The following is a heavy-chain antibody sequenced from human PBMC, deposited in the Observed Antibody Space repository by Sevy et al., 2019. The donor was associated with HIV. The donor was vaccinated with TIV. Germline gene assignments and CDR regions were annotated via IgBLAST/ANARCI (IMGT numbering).Heavy chain of an antibody. V-gene: IGHV3-49*03. D-gene: IGHD3-10*01. J-gene: IGHJ6*02. Sequence: GGSLRLSCTPSGFTSGDYILTWFRQAPGKGLEWVGFIRSKTYGGTTEYAASVKGRITISRDDSKNIAYLRMNSLKTEDTAVYYCTRTSYYYDSGSYFGMDVWGQGPRSPSP. CDR1: GFTSGDYI. CDR2: IRSKTYGGTT. CDR3: TRTSYYYDSGSYFGMDV.